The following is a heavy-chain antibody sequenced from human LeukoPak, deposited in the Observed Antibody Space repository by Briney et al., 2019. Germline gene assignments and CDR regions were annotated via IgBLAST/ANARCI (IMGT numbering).Heavy chain of an antibody. CDR1: GFTFSDYY. Sequence: GGSLRLSCAASGFTFSDYYMSWIRQAPGKGLEWVAYITSTGDDIYYADSVKGQFTISRDNAKNALFLRMNSLRVEDTATYYCASDIVATSGDFWGQGTLVSVSS. D-gene: IGHD5-12*01. CDR3: ASDIVATSGDF. V-gene: IGHV3-11*01. J-gene: IGHJ4*02. CDR2: ITSTGDDI.